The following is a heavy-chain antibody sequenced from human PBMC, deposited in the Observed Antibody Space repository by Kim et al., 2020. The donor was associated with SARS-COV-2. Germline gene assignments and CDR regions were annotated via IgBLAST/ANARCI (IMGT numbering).Heavy chain of an antibody. J-gene: IGHJ3*02. CDR3: ARRILSFDAFDI. V-gene: IGHV4-39*01. Sequence: YYNTSLKSRVTISVDTSKNQFSLRLSSVTAADTAVYYCARRILSFDAFDIWGQGTMVTVSS. D-gene: IGHD3-16*02.